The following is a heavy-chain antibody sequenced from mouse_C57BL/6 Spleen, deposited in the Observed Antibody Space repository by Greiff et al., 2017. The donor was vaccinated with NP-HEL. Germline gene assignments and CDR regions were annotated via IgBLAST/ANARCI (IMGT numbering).Heavy chain of an antibody. V-gene: IGHV5-15*01. CDR2: ISNLAYSI. D-gene: IGHD1-1*01. CDR1: GFTFSDYG. Sequence: EVKVVESGGGLVQPGGSLKLSCAASGFTFSDYGMAWVRQAPRKGPEWVAFISNLAYSIYYADTVTGRFTISRENAKNTLYLEMSSLRSEDTAMYYCARVYGSSYGYFDVWGTGTTVTVSS. CDR3: ARVYGSSYGYFDV. J-gene: IGHJ1*03.